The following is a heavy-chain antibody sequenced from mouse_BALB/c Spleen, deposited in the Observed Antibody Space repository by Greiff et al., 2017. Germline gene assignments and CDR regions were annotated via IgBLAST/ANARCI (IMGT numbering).Heavy chain of an antibody. CDR1: GFTFSSYY. CDR3: ARGGNYADYYAMDY. V-gene: IGHV5-6-2*01. CDR2: INSNGGST. J-gene: IGHJ4*01. Sequence: EVQLVESGGGLVKLGGSLKLSCAASGFTFSSYYMSWVRQTPEKRLELVAAINSNGGSTYYPDTVKGRFTISRDNATNTLYLQMSSLKSEDTALYYCARGGNYADYYAMDYWGQGTSVTVSS. D-gene: IGHD2-1*01.